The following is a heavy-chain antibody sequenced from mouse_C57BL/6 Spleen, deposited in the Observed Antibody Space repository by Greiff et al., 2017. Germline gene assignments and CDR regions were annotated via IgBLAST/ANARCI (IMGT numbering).Heavy chain of an antibody. CDR3: ARDHYGSSSFAY. V-gene: IGHV3-6*01. CDR1: GYSITSGYY. Sequence: DVKLQESGPGLVKPSQSLSLTCSVTGYSITSGYYWNWIRQFPGNKLEWMGYISYDGSNNYNPSLKNRISITRDTSKNQFFLKLNSVTTEDTATYYCARDHYGSSSFAYWGQGTLVTVSA. CDR2: ISYDGSN. D-gene: IGHD1-1*01. J-gene: IGHJ3*01.